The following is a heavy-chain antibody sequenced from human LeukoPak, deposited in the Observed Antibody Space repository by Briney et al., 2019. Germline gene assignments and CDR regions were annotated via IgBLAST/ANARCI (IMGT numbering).Heavy chain of an antibody. Sequence: ASETLSLTCTVSGGSISSYYWSWIRQPPGKGLEWIGYIYYSGSTNYNPSLKSRVTISVDTSKNQFSLKLSSVTAADTAVYYCARDTSITGTTSEAFDIWGQGTMVTVSS. J-gene: IGHJ3*02. CDR3: ARDTSITGTTSEAFDI. CDR1: GGSISSYY. V-gene: IGHV4-59*01. D-gene: IGHD1-20*01. CDR2: IYYSGST.